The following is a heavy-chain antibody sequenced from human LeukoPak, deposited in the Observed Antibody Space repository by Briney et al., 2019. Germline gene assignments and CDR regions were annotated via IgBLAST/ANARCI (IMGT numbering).Heavy chain of an antibody. Sequence: PGGSLRLSCAASGFTFSGSAMHWVRQASGKGLEWVGRIRSKANSYATAYAASVKGRFTISRDDSKNTAYLQMNSLKTEDTAVYYCAKGQTEYLGFDYWGQGTLVTVSS. CDR3: AKGQTEYLGFDY. V-gene: IGHV3-73*01. CDR2: IRSKANSYAT. J-gene: IGHJ4*02. D-gene: IGHD6-6*01. CDR1: GFTFSGSA.